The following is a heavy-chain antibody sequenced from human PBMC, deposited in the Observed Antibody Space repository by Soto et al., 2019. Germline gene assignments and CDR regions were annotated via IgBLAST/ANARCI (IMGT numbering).Heavy chain of an antibody. J-gene: IGHJ4*02. CDR3: AKAPMIVVAPDDY. V-gene: IGHV3-23*01. CDR1: AFAFSSYA. D-gene: IGHD3-22*01. Sequence: AWSLRLYCAASAFAFSSYAMSWVLQSSGKGLEWVSAISGSGGSTYYADSVKGRFTISRDNSKNTLYLQMNSLRAEDTAVYYCAKAPMIVVAPDDYWGQGTLVTVSS. CDR2: ISGSGGST.